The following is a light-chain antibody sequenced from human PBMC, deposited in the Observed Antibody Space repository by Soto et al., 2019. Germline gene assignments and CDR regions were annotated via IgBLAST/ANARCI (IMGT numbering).Light chain of an antibody. CDR2: AVS. J-gene: IGLJ1*01. CDR1: SSDVGLYDY. V-gene: IGLV2-14*01. CDR3: TSYTSDSSYV. Sequence: QYVLTQPGSVSGYPGQSITISYTGTSSDVGLYDYVSWYQQHPGKAPQLMIYAVSNRPSVVSNRFSASKSGNTASLFISGLHAEDEADYYCTSYTSDSSYVCGSGTKVTVL.